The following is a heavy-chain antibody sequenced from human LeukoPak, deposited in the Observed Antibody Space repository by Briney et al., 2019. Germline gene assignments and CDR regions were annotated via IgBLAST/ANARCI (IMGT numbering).Heavy chain of an antibody. CDR2: INLNSGGT. V-gene: IGHV1-2*06. CDR1: GYTFTGYY. D-gene: IGHD3-3*01. CDR3: ATTGIFGVAKGYFDY. J-gene: IGHJ4*02. Sequence: GASVKVSCKASGYTFTGYYMHWVRQAPGQGLEWMGRINLNSGGTNYAQKFQGRVTMTRDTSISTAYMELSRLRSDDTAVYYCATTGIFGVAKGYFDYWGQGTLVTVSS.